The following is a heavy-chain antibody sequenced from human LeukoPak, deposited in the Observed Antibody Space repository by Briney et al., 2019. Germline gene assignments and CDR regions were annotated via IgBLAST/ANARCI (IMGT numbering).Heavy chain of an antibody. Sequence: GASVKVSCKVSGYTLTELSMHWARQAPGKGLEWMGGFDPEDGETIYAQKFQGRVTMTEDTSTDTAYMELSSLRSEDTAVYYCARRKIFGDAFDIWGQGTMVTVSS. J-gene: IGHJ3*02. CDR1: GYTLTELS. V-gene: IGHV1-24*01. D-gene: IGHD3-3*01. CDR3: ARRKIFGDAFDI. CDR2: FDPEDGET.